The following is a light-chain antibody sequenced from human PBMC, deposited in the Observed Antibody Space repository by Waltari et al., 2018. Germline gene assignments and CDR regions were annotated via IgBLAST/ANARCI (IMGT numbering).Light chain of an antibody. CDR1: SSTIGSNY. J-gene: IGLJ3*02. Sequence: QSVLTQPPSASGTPGQRVTISCSGSSSTIGSNYVYWYQHRPGTTPKLLIYRDDMRPSGVPDRFSGPESGTSASRAISELRSEDEADYYWVAWDDSLSATVFGGGTKLTVL. CDR3: VAWDDSLSATV. CDR2: RDD. V-gene: IGLV1-47*01.